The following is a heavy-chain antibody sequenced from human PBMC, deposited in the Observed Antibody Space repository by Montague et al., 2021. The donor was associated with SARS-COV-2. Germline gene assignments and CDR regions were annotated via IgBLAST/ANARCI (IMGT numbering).Heavy chain of an antibody. Sequence: SETLSLTCTVSGGSISSSSYYWGWIRQPPGKGLEWIGSIYYSGSTYYNPSLKSRVTISVDTSKNQFSLKLSSVTAADTAVYYCARDKADYIVVVAAVPPAHGMDVWGQGTTVTVSS. CDR3: ARDKADYIVVVAAVPPAHGMDV. D-gene: IGHD2-2*01. CDR2: IYYSGST. CDR1: GGSISSSSYY. J-gene: IGHJ6*02. V-gene: IGHV4-39*07.